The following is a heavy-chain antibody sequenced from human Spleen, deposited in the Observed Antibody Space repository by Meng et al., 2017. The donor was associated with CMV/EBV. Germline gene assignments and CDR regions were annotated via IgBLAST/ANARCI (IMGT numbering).Heavy chain of an antibody. Sequence: SETLSLTCAVYGGSFSGYYWSWIRQTPGKGLEWIGEFNHGGSTNYNPSLKSRVTISVDTSKNQMSLKLSSVTAADTAVYYCARDARYMITFGGVTVDYWGQGTLVTVSS. CDR2: FNHGGST. J-gene: IGHJ4*02. V-gene: IGHV4-34*01. D-gene: IGHD3-16*01. CDR3: ARDARYMITFGGVTVDY. CDR1: GGSFSGYY.